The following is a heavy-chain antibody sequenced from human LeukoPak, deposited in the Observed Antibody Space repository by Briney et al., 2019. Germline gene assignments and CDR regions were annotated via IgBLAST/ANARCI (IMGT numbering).Heavy chain of an antibody. CDR3: AKGSAYYDSSGYPFDY. V-gene: IGHV3-43*02. D-gene: IGHD3-22*01. CDR1: GFTFDDYA. Sequence: GGSLRLPCAASGFTFDDYAMHWVRQAPGKGLEWVSLISGDGGSTYYADSVKGRFTISRDNSKNSLYLQMNSLRTEDTALYYCAKGSAYYDSSGYPFDYWGQGTLVTVSS. J-gene: IGHJ4*02. CDR2: ISGDGGST.